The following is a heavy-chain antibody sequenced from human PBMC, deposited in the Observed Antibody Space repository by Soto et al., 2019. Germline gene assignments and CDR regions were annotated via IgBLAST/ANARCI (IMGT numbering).Heavy chain of an antibody. Sequence: GGSLRLSCADSGFTFSSNAMSWVRQGPGKGLGWVSAISGSGDSAYYADSVTGRFTISRDNSKNTLYLQMNSLRAEDTAIYYCAKLVGVNTGDWGQGTQVTVSS. CDR1: GFTFSSNA. D-gene: IGHD1-26*01. J-gene: IGHJ4*02. CDR3: AKLVGVNTGD. V-gene: IGHV3-23*01. CDR2: ISGSGDSA.